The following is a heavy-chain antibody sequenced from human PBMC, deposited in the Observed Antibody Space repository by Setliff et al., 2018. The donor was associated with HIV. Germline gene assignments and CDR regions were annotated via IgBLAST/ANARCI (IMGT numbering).Heavy chain of an antibody. CDR3: ARDYLYYNLYNGSPVYGMDV. CDR2: ISIGSGGAI. Sequence: GGSLRLSCAASGFTFSDYHMSWVRQAPGRGLEWVSSISIGSGGAIDYADSVLGRFTISRDNSKNSLYLQMNSLRVEDTAVYYCARDYLYYNLYNGSPVYGMDVWGQGTTVTVSS. J-gene: IGHJ6*02. V-gene: IGHV3-11*04. D-gene: IGHD3-3*01. CDR1: GFTFSDYH.